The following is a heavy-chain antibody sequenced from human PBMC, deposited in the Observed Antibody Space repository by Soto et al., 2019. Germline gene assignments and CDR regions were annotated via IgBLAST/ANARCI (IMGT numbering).Heavy chain of an antibody. CDR2: TFYSGSA. J-gene: IGHJ6*02. D-gene: IGHD4-4*01. V-gene: IGHV4-31*03. CDR1: GDSMSSGGYY. CDR3: ARGVTVTRYGMDV. Sequence: TSETLSLTCIVSGDSMSSGGYYWSWIRQHPGKGLEWIGYTFYSGSAFYNPSLKGRVTISVETSKNRFSLRLNSVTAADTAVYYCARGVTVTRYGMDVWGQGTKVTVYS.